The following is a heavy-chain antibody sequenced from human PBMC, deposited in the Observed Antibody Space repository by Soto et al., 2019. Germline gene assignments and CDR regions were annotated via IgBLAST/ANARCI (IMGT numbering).Heavy chain of an antibody. CDR3: AREGTTLRYFDWLPYYYFVMDV. V-gene: IGHV1-3*01. CDR1: GYTFTSYA. J-gene: IGHJ6*02. CDR2: INAGNGNT. Sequence: QVQLVQSGAEVKKPGASVKVSCKASGYTFTSYAMHWVRQAPGQRLEWMGWINAGNGNTKYSQKFQGRVTITRDTSASKAYMELSSLRSEDTAVYYCAREGTTLRYFDWLPYYYFVMDVWGQGTTVTVSS. D-gene: IGHD3-9*01.